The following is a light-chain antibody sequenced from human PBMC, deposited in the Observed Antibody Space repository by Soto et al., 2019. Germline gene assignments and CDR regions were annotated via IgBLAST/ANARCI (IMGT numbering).Light chain of an antibody. J-gene: IGKJ2*01. V-gene: IGKV2-28*01. Sequence: DIVMTQSPLSLPVTPGEPASISCRSSQSLLHSNGYNYLDWYLQKPGQSPQLLIYLGSNRASGVPDRFSGIGSGTDFTLKISRVEAEDVGVYYCMQALQTAYTFGQGNKLEIK. CDR1: QSLLHSNGYNY. CDR2: LGS. CDR3: MQALQTAYT.